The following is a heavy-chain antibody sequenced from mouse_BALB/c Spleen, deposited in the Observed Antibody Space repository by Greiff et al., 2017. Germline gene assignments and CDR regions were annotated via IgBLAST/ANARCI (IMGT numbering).Heavy chain of an antibody. CDR3: ANNYGRSYFDY. CDR1: GYSITSDYA. CDR2: ISYSGST. V-gene: IGHV3-2*02. Sequence: LQESGPGLVKPSQSLSLTCTVTGYSITSDYAWNWIRQFPGNKLEWMGYISYSGSTSYNPSLKSRISITRDTSKNQFFLQLNSVTTEDTATYYCANNYGRSYFDYWGQGTTLTVSS. D-gene: IGHD1-1*01. J-gene: IGHJ2*01.